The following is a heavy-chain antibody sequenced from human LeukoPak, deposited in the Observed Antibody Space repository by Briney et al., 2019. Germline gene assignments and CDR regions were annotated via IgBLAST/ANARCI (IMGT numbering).Heavy chain of an antibody. J-gene: IGHJ4*02. CDR2: ISNTGSVI. CDR1: GSTFSSHT. D-gene: IGHD3-10*01. Sequence: GGSLRLSCAASGSTFSSHTMNWVRQAPGKGLEWISYISNTGSVIYYADSVKDRFTISRDNSKNTLYLQMNSLRAEDTAVYYCAKGLWFGESGDYWGQGTLVTVSS. CDR3: AKGLWFGESGDY. V-gene: IGHV3-48*01.